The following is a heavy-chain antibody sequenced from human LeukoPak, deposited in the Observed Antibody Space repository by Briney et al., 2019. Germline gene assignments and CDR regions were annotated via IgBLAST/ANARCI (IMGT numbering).Heavy chain of an antibody. CDR3: ADLGITMIGGV. V-gene: IGHV3-48*04. D-gene: IGHD3-10*02. CDR1: GYTFSSYG. CDR2: ISSSGKTI. Sequence: PGGALRLSCAASGYTFSSYGMNSVPQAPGKGLERVSYISSSGKTIYYADCVRGRFHISRDNAKNSVYLQMNSLRPGHTAVYYCADLGITMIGGVWGKGTTVTISS. J-gene: IGHJ6*04.